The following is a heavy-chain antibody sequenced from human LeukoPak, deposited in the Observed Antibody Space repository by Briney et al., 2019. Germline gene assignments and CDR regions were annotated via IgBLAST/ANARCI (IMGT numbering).Heavy chain of an antibody. CDR1: GYTLTELS. D-gene: IGHD4-23*01. CDR3: ATEGITPYYFDY. V-gene: IGHV1-24*01. CDR2: FDPEDGET. Sequence: ASVTVSCKVSGYTLTELSMHWVRQAPGKGLEWMGGFDPEDGETIYAQKFQGRVTMTEDTSTDTAYMELSSLRSEDTAVYYCATEGITPYYFDYWGQGTLVTVSS. J-gene: IGHJ4*02.